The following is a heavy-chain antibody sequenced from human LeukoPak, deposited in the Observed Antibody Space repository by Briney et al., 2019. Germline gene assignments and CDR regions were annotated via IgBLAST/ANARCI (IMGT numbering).Heavy chain of an antibody. CDR3: AREIGGALHFFDY. V-gene: IGHV3-53*01. D-gene: IGHD1-26*01. CDR2: IYSGGTT. Sequence: PGGSLRLSCAVSGFTLISNYMSWVRQALGKGLEWVSTIYSGGTTYYADSVKGRFTISRDTSKNTLYLQMDSLRAEDTAVYYCAREIGGALHFFDYWGQGTLVTVSS. CDR1: GFTLISNY. J-gene: IGHJ4*02.